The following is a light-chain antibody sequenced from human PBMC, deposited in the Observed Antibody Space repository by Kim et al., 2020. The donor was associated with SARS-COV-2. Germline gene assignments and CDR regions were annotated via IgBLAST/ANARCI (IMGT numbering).Light chain of an antibody. CDR3: SSYTSSSTVV. Sequence: GPSITISCTGTSSDVGTYDYVSWYQQHPGKAPTLMIYDVINRPSGVSNRFSGSKSGNTASLTISGLQAEDEADYYCSSYTSSSTVVFGGGTQLTVL. CDR1: SSDVGTYDY. V-gene: IGLV2-14*03. CDR2: DVI. J-gene: IGLJ2*01.